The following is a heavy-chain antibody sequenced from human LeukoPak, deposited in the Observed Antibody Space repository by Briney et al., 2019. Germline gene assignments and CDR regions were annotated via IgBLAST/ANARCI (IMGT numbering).Heavy chain of an antibody. J-gene: IGHJ4*02. Sequence: PSDTLSLTCTVSGGSISSYYWSWIRQPPGKGMEWIGFIYYSGSTNYNPSLKSRVTISVDTSKNQFSLRLSSVIAADTAVYYCASPGIVAAGTDRGFDYWGQGILVTVSS. CDR2: IYYSGST. CDR3: ASPGIVAAGTDRGFDY. D-gene: IGHD6-13*01. V-gene: IGHV4-59*01. CDR1: GGSISSYY.